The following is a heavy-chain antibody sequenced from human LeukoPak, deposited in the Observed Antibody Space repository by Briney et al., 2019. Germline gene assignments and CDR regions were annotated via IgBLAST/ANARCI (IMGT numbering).Heavy chain of an antibody. CDR3: GKAFPPLRVAAAGDY. CDR2: ISYMGDHR. V-gene: IGHV3-21*06. Sequence: GESLRLSCTASGFTFSDCDMNWFRQAPGKGLQWVSSISYMGDHRYYADSAKGRFTISRDNAKNSLYLHMDNLRADDTAVYYCGKAFPPLRVAAAGDYWGQGTLVTVSS. CDR1: GFTFSDCD. J-gene: IGHJ4*02. D-gene: IGHD6-25*01.